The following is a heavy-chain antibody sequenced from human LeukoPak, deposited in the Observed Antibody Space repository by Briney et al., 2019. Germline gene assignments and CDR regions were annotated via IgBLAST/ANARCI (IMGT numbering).Heavy chain of an antibody. CDR1: GFTFDDYA. CDR2: ISWNSGSI. CDR3: AKDGLIAGYYSDY. Sequence: SLRLSCAASGFTFDDYAMHWVRQAPGKGLEWVSGISWNSGSIGYADSVKGRFTISRDNAKNSLYLQMNSLRAEDTALYYCAKDGLIAGYYSDYWGQGTLVTVSS. D-gene: IGHD6-13*01. J-gene: IGHJ4*02. V-gene: IGHV3-9*01.